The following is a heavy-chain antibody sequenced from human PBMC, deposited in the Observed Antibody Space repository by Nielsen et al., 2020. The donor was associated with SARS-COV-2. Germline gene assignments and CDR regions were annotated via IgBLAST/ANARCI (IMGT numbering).Heavy chain of an antibody. CDR1: GFTFSSYG. CDR2: ISYDGSNK. Sequence: GESLKISCAASGFTFSSYGMHWVRQAPGKGLEWVAVISYDGSNKYYADSVKGRFTISRDNSKNTLYLQMNSLRAEDTAVYYCTTGNVVVPPYAFDIWGQGTMVTVSS. J-gene: IGHJ3*02. CDR3: TTGNVVVPPYAFDI. D-gene: IGHD2-2*01. V-gene: IGHV3-30*03.